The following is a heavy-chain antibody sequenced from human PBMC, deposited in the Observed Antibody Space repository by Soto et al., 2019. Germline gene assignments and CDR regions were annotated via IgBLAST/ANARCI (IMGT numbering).Heavy chain of an antibody. J-gene: IGHJ6*02. Sequence: QVQLVQSGAEVKKPWSSVKVSCKASGGTFSRYSITWVRQAPGHGLEWIGRISPIFGIASYAQKFQGRVTITADESTSTAYMELSSLRSDDTAVYYCAREDRDRETGLVPAAIDGMDVWGQVTTVTVYS. V-gene: IGHV1-69*08. CDR1: GGTFSRYS. CDR2: ISPIFGIA. D-gene: IGHD2-2*01. CDR3: AREDRDRETGLVPAAIDGMDV.